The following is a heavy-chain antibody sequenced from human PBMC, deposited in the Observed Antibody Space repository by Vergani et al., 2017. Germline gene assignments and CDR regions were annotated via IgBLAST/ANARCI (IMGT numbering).Heavy chain of an antibody. J-gene: IGHJ4*02. D-gene: IGHD3-22*01. Sequence: QVQLVESGGGVVQPGGSMRLSCSASGLTLSSYGVHWVRQAPGRGLEWVAVISYDGSNKYYADSVKGRFTISRDNSKNTLYLQMNSLRAEDTAVYYCANHDYYDSSGTSYWGQGTLVTVSS. CDR3: ANHDYYDSSGTSY. V-gene: IGHV3-30*18. CDR2: ISYDGSNK. CDR1: GLTLSSYG.